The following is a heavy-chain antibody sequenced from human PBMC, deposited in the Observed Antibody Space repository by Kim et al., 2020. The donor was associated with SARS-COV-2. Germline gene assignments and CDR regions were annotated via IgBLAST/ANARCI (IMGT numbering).Heavy chain of an antibody. CDR1: GYTFIRYY. Sequence: ASVKVSCKSSGYTFIRYYMHWVRRAPGQGLEWMGIINPSDGSTSYAQKFQGRITMTRDTSTSTVYMELSSLRFEDTAVYYCAREEGYGRQLDYWGQGPLVTVSS. CDR3: AREEGYGRQLDY. V-gene: IGHV1-46*01. CDR2: INPSDGST. D-gene: IGHD5-12*01. J-gene: IGHJ4*02.